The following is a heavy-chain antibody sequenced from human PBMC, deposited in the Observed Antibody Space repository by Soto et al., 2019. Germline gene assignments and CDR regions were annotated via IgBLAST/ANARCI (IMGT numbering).Heavy chain of an antibody. V-gene: IGHV3-13*01. CDR1: GFTFSNYD. CDR3: GTGGAAAGHAFHT. Sequence: EVQLVESGGGLVQPGGSLRLSCAASGFTFSNYDMHWVRQATGKGLEWVSGIGTAGDTHYLGSVKGRFTTSRENAKNSLYLKMNGVRAGDRAFYYWGTGGAAAGHAFHTWGQGTMVTVSS. CDR2: IGTAGDT. D-gene: IGHD6-25*01. J-gene: IGHJ3*02.